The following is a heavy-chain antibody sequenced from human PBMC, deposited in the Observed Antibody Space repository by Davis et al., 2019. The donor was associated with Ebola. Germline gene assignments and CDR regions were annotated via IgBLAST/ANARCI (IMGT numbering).Heavy chain of an antibody. J-gene: IGHJ6*02. CDR3: ARYYYISSGYYPTGYYYGMDV. D-gene: IGHD3-22*01. CDR1: RFTFSDYY. CDR2: ISTSGTTI. V-gene: IGHV3-11*04. Sequence: PGGSLRLSCAASRFTFSDYYMSWIRQAPGKGLEWVSYISTSGTTIYYADSVKGRFTISRDNAKKSLYLQMNSLRAEDTAVYYCARYYYISSGYYPTGYYYGMDVWGQGTTVTVSS.